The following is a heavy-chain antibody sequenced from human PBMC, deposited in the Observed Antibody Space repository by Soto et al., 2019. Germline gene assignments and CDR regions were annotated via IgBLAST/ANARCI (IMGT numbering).Heavy chain of an antibody. J-gene: IGHJ6*02. CDR2: IIPVFGLV. D-gene: IGHD3-22*01. CDR3: AGRRIVVVGSRAYYGMDV. Sequence: QVHLLLQSGAEVKKPGSSVKVSCKASGGTPSNSAISWVRQAPGQGLEWMGGIIPVFGLVKYAQNFQGRVTITADESTNTAYTELSSLRPEDTAVYYCAGRRIVVVGSRAYYGMDVWGQGTTVTVSS. V-gene: IGHV1-69*01. CDR1: GGTPSNSA.